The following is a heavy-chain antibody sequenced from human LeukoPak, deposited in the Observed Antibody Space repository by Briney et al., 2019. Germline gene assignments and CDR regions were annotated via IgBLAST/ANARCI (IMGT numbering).Heavy chain of an antibody. CDR3: AIRGYSYGSPYFQH. Sequence: GGSLRLSCAASGLTCSSYAMSWVRQAPGKGLEWVSAISGSGGSTYYADSVKGRFTISRDNSKNTLYLQMNSLTAEDTAVYYCAIRGYSYGSPYFQHWGQGTLVTVSS. V-gene: IGHV3-23*01. D-gene: IGHD5-18*01. J-gene: IGHJ1*01. CDR2: ISGSGGST. CDR1: GLTCSSYA.